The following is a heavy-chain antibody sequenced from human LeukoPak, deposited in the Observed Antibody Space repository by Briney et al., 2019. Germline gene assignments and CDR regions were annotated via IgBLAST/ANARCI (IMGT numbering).Heavy chain of an antibody. J-gene: IGHJ5*02. CDR2: ISNDGGGT. Sequence: GGSLRLSCAASGFLFNNYGLVWVRQAPGKGLDWVAAISNDGGGTTYADFVKGRFTISRDNSKNTLFLHMNSLRAEDTALYYCAKGGSSGYFLDLWGQGTLVTVSS. D-gene: IGHD3-22*01. CDR1: GFLFNNYG. CDR3: AKGGSSGYFLDL. V-gene: IGHV3-23*01.